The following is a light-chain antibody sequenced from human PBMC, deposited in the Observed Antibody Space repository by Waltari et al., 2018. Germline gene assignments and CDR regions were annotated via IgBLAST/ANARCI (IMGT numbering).Light chain of an antibody. CDR2: DVN. CDR1: TTDVNGYDY. CDR3: CSFTEEV. J-gene: IGLJ3*02. V-gene: IGLV2-11*01. Sequence: QSALAQPRSVSGSPGQSVTISCTATTTDVNGYDYVSWYQQHPGKGPKLIIFDVNRRPSGVPDRFSGSKTGNMASLTISGLQPEDEAIYYCCSFTEEVFGGGTTVTVL.